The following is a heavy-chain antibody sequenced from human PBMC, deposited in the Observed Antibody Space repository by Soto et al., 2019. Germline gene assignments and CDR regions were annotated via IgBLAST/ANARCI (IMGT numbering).Heavy chain of an antibody. Sequence: EVQLVESGGGLVQPGGSLRLSCVASAFTFSNYWMHWVRQAPGKGLEWVSRTNGDGSTTNYADSVKGRFTISRDNAKNMVYLQMNSLRAEDTAVYYCARDNWNSYWGQGTLVTVSS. V-gene: IGHV3-74*01. CDR2: TNGDGSTT. D-gene: IGHD1-7*01. J-gene: IGHJ4*02. CDR3: ARDNWNSY. CDR1: AFTFSNYW.